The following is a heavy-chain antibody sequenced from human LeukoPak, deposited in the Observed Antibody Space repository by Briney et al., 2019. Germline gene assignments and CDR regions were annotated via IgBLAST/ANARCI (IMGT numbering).Heavy chain of an antibody. CDR1: GFTFSSYG. J-gene: IGHJ4*02. V-gene: IGHV3-33*01. CDR2: IWYDGSNK. D-gene: IGHD3-3*01. Sequence: GGSLRLSCAASGFTFSSYGMHWVRQAPGKGLEWVAVIWYDGSNKYYADSVKGRFTISRDNSKNTLYLKMNSLRAEDTAVYYCARDRLKSYEAFDYWGQGTLVTVSS. CDR3: ARDRLKSYEAFDY.